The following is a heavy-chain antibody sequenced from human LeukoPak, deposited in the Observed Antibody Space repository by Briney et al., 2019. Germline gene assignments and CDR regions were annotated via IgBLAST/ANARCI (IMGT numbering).Heavy chain of an antibody. V-gene: IGHV1-24*01. CDR3: ATGMSIAAHSFDY. CDR2: FDPEDGET. J-gene: IGHJ4*02. D-gene: IGHD6-6*01. CDR1: GYTLTELS. Sequence: ASVKVSCKVSGYTLTELSMHWVRQAPGKGLEWMGGFDPEDGETIYAQKFQGRVTMTEDTSTDTAYMELSSLRPEDTAVYYCATGMSIAAHSFDYWGQGTLVTVSS.